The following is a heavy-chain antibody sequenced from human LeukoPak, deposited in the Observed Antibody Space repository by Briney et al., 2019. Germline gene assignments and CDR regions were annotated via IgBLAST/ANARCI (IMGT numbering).Heavy chain of an antibody. Sequence: SETLSLTCTVSGGSISSSSYYWGWIRQPPGKGLEWIGSIYYSGSTYYNPSLKSRVTISVDTSKNQFSLKLSSVTAADTAVYYCASEYFDWLRFLDYWGQGTLVTVSS. V-gene: IGHV4-39*07. D-gene: IGHD3-9*01. CDR3: ASEYFDWLRFLDY. J-gene: IGHJ4*02. CDR2: IYYSGST. CDR1: GGSISSSSYY.